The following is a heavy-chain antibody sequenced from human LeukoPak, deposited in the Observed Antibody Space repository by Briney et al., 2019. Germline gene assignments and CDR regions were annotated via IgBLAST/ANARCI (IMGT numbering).Heavy chain of an antibody. J-gene: IGHJ4*02. CDR3: ARHRRRLGELSLPFDY. Sequence: PSETLSLTCAVYGGSFSGYYWSWIRQPPGKGLEWIGEINHSGSTNYNPSLKSRVTISVDTSKNQFSLKLSSVTAADTAVYYCARHRRRLGELSLPFDYWGQGTLVTVSS. CDR1: GGSFSGYY. CDR2: INHSGST. V-gene: IGHV4-34*01. D-gene: IGHD3-16*02.